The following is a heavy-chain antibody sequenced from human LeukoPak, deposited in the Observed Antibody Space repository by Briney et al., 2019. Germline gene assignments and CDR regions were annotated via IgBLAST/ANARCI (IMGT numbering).Heavy chain of an antibody. CDR1: GFTFSSYE. CDR2: IDSGGNHI. J-gene: IGHJ4*02. CDR3: ARDVVQLWSKDS. Sequence: GGCLRLSCAASGFTFSSYEMNWVRRAPGKGLEWLSYIDSGGNHIYYADSVKGRFTISRDNAKNSLYLQMNSLRAEDTAVYYCARDVVQLWSKDSWGQGTLVTVSS. D-gene: IGHD5-18*01. V-gene: IGHV3-48*03.